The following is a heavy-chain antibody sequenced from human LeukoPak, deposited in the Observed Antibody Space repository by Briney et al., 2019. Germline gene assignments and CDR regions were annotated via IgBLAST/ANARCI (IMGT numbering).Heavy chain of an antibody. Sequence: SETLSLTCTVSGGSISSSSYYWGWIRQPPGTGLEWIGSIYYSGSTYYNPSLKSRVTISVDTSKNQFSLKLSSVTAADTAVYYCARLWDGSSWFDYWGQGTLVTVSS. CDR3: ARLWDGSSWFDY. V-gene: IGHV4-39*07. J-gene: IGHJ4*02. D-gene: IGHD6-13*01. CDR2: IYYSGST. CDR1: GGSISSSSYY.